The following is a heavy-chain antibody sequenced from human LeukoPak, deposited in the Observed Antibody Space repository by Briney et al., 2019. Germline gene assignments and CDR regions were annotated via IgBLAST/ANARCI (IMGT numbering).Heavy chain of an antibody. V-gene: IGHV3-23*01. J-gene: IGHJ4*02. CDR1: GFTFSSYA. CDR3: AKVGSYYAVGVFDY. CDR2: ISGSGGST. D-gene: IGHD1-26*01. Sequence: GGSLRLSCAASGFTFSSYAMSWVRQAPGKGPEWVSVISGSGGSTYYADSVKGRFTISRDNSENTLYLQMNSLRAEDTAVYYCAKVGSYYAVGVFDYWGQGTLVTVSS.